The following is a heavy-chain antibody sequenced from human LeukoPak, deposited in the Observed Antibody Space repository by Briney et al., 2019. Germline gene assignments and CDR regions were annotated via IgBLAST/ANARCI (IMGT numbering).Heavy chain of an antibody. CDR1: GFAFSDYW. D-gene: IGHD3-22*01. Sequence: GGSLRLSCAASGFAFSDYWMTWVRQAPGKGLEWVANIKQDGSEKHLVDSVKGRFTISRDNAKGSLYLQMNSMRAEDTAVYYCVRAPYYSGIEHYFDHWGQGILVTVSS. CDR2: IKQDGSEK. V-gene: IGHV3-7*03. J-gene: IGHJ4*02. CDR3: VRAPYYSGIEHYFDH.